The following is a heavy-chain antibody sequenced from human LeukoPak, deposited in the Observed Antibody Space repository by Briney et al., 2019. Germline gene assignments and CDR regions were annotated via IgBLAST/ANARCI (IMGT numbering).Heavy chain of an antibody. J-gene: IGHJ4*02. CDR1: GGSISSYY. Sequence: SETLSLTCTVSGGSISSYYWSWIRQPAGKGLEWIGRWYASGSTNYNSSLKGRVTMSVDTSKNQFSLKLSSVTAADTAVYYCARSGGSGFQLDNWGQGTLVTVSS. CDR2: WYASGST. D-gene: IGHD3-16*01. V-gene: IGHV4-4*07. CDR3: ARSGGSGFQLDN.